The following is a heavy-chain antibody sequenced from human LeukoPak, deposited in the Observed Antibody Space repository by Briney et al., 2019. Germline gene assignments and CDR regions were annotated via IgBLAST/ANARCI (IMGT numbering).Heavy chain of an antibody. D-gene: IGHD2-21*02. CDR2: IYYSGST. Sequence: PSETLSLTCTVSGGSISSGDYYWRWIRQPPGKGLEWIGYIYYSGSTYYNPSLKSRVTISVDTSKNQFSLKLSSVTAADTAVYYCARVVVTAIRTYWYFDLWGRGTLVTVSS. CDR1: GGSISSGDYY. V-gene: IGHV4-30-4*01. CDR3: ARVVVTAIRTYWYFDL. J-gene: IGHJ2*01.